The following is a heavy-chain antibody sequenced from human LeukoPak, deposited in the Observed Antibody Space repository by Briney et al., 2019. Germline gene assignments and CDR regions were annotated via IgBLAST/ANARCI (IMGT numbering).Heavy chain of an antibody. CDR2: IYYSGST. Sequence: PSETLSLTCTVSGGSISSYYWSWIRQPPGKGLEWIGYIYYSGSTNYNPSLKSRVTISVDTSKNQFSLKLGSVTAADTAVYYCARHLYGSAWPSWFDPWGQGTLVTVSS. D-gene: IGHD6-19*01. V-gene: IGHV4-59*08. CDR3: ARHLYGSAWPSWFDP. J-gene: IGHJ5*02. CDR1: GGSISSYY.